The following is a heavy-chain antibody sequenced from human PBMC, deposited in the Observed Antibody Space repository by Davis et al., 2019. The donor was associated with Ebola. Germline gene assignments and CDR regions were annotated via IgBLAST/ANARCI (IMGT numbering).Heavy chain of an antibody. CDR1: GFIFSSHN. CDR2: ISSSNYV. Sequence: GESLKISCEGSGFIFSSHNMNWVRQVPGKGLEWVSSISSSNYVYYADSVKGRFTTSRDNAKNSLYLQMDTLRADDTAVYYCATGRVPAAMLGLDYWGQGTLVTVSS. J-gene: IGHJ4*02. CDR3: ATGRVPAAMLGLDY. D-gene: IGHD2-2*01. V-gene: IGHV3-21*01.